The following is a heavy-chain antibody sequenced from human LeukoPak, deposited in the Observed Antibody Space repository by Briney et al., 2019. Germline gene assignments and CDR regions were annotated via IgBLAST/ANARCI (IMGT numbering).Heavy chain of an antibody. J-gene: IGHJ4*02. V-gene: IGHV3-7*01. Sequence: GGSLRLACAAAGFTVGNYWMSWVRQAPGKGLGWVANIKEEGREKYYVDSVKGRFTISRDNARNSLYLQMNSLRAEDTAVYYCASGRQLGYWGQGTLVTVSS. CDR2: IKEEGREK. CDR1: GFTVGNYW. D-gene: IGHD6-13*01. CDR3: ASGRQLGY.